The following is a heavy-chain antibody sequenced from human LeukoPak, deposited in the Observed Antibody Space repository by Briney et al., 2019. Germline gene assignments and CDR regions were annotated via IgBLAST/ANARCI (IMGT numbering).Heavy chain of an antibody. V-gene: IGHV4-4*02. J-gene: IGHJ6*02. CDR1: GGSISSSNW. Sequence: NPSGTLSLTCAVSGGSISSSNWWSWVRQPPGKGLEWIGEIYHSGSTNYNPSLKSRVTISVDTSKNQFSLKLSSVTAADTAVYYCAVHTSEKEGGMDVWGQGTTVTVSS. D-gene: IGHD2-21*01. CDR2: IYHSGST. CDR3: AVHTSEKEGGMDV.